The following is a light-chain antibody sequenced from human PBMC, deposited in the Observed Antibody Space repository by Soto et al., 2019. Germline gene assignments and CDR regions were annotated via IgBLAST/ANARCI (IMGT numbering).Light chain of an antibody. CDR2: GAS. CDR3: HQIFSAPFT. Sequence: IQMTQSPSSLSASVGDRVTVTCRASQTIKKYLNWYQCKPGKAPKLLIYGASNLQRGVPSRFSGSGSGTDFILTISRLETEDFATYYCHQIFSAPFTFGQGTGLE. V-gene: IGKV1-39*01. J-gene: IGKJ2*01. CDR1: QTIKKY.